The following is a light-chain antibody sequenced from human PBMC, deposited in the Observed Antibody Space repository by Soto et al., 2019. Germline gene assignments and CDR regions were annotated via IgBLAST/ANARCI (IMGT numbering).Light chain of an antibody. Sequence: QSVLTQPRSVSGSPGQSVTISCTGTSSDVGGYNYVSWYQQHPGKAPKFIIFDVNRRPSEVPDRFSGSKSGNTASLTISGLQAEDEAYYYYCDYPGTSKVFGTGTEVTVL. CDR3: CDYPGTSKV. V-gene: IGLV2-11*01. J-gene: IGLJ1*01. CDR2: DVN. CDR1: SSDVGGYNY.